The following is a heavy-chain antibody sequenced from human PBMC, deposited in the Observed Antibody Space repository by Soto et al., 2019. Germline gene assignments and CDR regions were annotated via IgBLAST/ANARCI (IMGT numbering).Heavy chain of an antibody. CDR2: IDGSGGIT. V-gene: IGHV3-23*01. D-gene: IGHD3-10*01. CDR1: GFTFGTTD. Sequence: QLLQSGGGLVQPGGSLTLSCAASGFTFGTTDMSWVRQAPGEGLEWVSTIDGSGGITYYADSVKGRFTISRDNSRNTVYLQMNSLRGDDTALSYCVNNSGWFNTWGQGALVTVSS. J-gene: IGHJ5*02. CDR3: VNNSGWFNT.